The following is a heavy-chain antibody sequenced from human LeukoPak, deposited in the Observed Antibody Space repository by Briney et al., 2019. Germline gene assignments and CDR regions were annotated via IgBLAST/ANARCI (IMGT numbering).Heavy chain of an antibody. J-gene: IGHJ6*02. CDR2: ISTYNGNT. D-gene: IGHD3-10*01. Sequence: ASVKVSCKASGYTFTSYGISWVRQAPGQGLEWMGWISTYNGNTNYAQKLQGRVTMTTDTSTSTAHMELRSLRSEDTAVYYCARGPILVRGVILADSVGGMDVWGQGTTVTVSS. V-gene: IGHV1-18*01. CDR1: GYTFTSYG. CDR3: ARGPILVRGVILADSVGGMDV.